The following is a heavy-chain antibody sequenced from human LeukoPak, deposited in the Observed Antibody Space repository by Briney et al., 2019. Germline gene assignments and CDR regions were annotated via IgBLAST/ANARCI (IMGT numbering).Heavy chain of an antibody. J-gene: IGHJ4*02. D-gene: IGHD6-19*01. V-gene: IGHV4-59*08. CDR3: AKYGNSGWVIDN. CDR2: IYYTGGT. CDR1: GGSIGSDY. Sequence: ASETLSLTCTVSGGSIGSDYWTWIRQPPGKGLEYIGYIYYTGGTNHNPSLKSRVTISVDTSKNQFSLKLSSVTAADTAVYFCAKYGNSGWVIDNWGQGTLVTVSS.